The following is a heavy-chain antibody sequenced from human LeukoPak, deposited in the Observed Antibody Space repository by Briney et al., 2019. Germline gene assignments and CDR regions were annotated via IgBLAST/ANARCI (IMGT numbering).Heavy chain of an antibody. V-gene: IGHV4-38-2*01. CDR2: MFHSGTT. Sequence: SETLSLTCVVSGYSISSGYHWGWIRQPPGKGLEWIGSMFHSGTTYYNPSLKSRLTISIDTSKNQFSLKLSSVTAADTAVYYCAGVVTALVGYFDYWGQGTLVTVSS. D-gene: IGHD2-21*02. J-gene: IGHJ4*02. CDR1: GYSISSGYH. CDR3: AGVVTALVGYFDY.